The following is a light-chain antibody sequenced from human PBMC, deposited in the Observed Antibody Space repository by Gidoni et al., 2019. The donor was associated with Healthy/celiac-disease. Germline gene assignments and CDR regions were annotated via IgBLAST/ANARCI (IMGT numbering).Light chain of an antibody. CDR2: GAS. CDR1: QSGSSSY. CDR3: QQYGSSPYT. V-gene: IGKV3-20*01. Sequence: LTPSPGTLSLSPGERATLSCRASQSGSSSYLAWYQQKPGQAPRLLIYGASSRATGIPDRFSGSGSGTDFTLTISRLEPEDFAVYYCQQYGSSPYTFGQXTKLEIK. J-gene: IGKJ2*01.